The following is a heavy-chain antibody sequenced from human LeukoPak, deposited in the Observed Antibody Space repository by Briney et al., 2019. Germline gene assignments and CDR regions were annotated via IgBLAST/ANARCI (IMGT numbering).Heavy chain of an antibody. J-gene: IGHJ4*02. CDR2: IYYSGST. Sequence: SETLSLTCTVSGGSISSYYWSWIRQPPGKGLEWIGYIYYSGSTNYNPSLKSRVTISVGTSKNQFSLKLSSVTAADTAVYYCARVFYSSGWYYFDYWGQGTLVTVSS. V-gene: IGHV4-59*08. CDR3: ARVFYSSGWYYFDY. D-gene: IGHD6-19*01. CDR1: GGSISSYY.